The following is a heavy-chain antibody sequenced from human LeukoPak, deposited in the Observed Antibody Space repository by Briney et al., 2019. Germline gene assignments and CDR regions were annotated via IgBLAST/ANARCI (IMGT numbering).Heavy chain of an antibody. J-gene: IGHJ4*02. CDR3: ARNIGVGPNGDS. CDR2: INPQSGGT. CDR1: GYSFAAYY. D-gene: IGHD6-19*01. V-gene: IGHV1-2*02. Sequence: ASVKVSCKASGYSFAAYYMHWVRQAPGERLEWMGWINPQSGGTNYAQKFQGRVTMTRDTSITTAYMELSRLTSDDTALYYCARNIGVGPNGDSWGQGTLVTVSS.